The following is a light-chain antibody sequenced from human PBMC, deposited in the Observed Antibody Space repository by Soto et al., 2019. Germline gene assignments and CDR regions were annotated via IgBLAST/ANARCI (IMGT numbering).Light chain of an antibody. CDR3: SSYTCSSVV. CDR2: EVS. V-gene: IGLV2-14*01. CDR1: SSDVGGYNY. J-gene: IGLJ2*01. Sequence: QSALTQPASVSGSPGQSITISCTGTSSDVGGYNYVSWYQQHPGKAPKLMIYEVSNRPSGVSNRFSGSKSGNTASLTISGLQAEDEAAYYCSSYTCSSVVFGGATKLTVL.